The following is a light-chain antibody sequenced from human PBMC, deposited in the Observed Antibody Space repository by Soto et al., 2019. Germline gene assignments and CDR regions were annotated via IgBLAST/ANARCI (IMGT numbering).Light chain of an antibody. V-gene: IGLV2-14*01. CDR2: DVS. J-gene: IGLJ2*01. CDR1: SSDVGGYNY. CDR3: SSYTSSSTLVV. Sequence: QSALTQPASVSGSPGQSITISCTGTSSDVGGYNYVSWYQQHPGKAPKLMIYDVSNRPSGVSNRFSGSKSGNTASLTISGLQAEDEADYYCSSYTSSSTLVVCGGGTQLTFL.